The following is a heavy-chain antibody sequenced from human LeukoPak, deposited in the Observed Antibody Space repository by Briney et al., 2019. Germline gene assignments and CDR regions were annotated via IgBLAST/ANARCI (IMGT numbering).Heavy chain of an antibody. CDR2: ISNDGRHM. D-gene: IGHD6-6*01. CDR1: GVIVSSYA. V-gene: IGHV3-23*01. Sequence: GGSLRLSCVGSGVIVSSYAINWVRQRPGKGLEWLSAISNDGRHMYYTDSVKGPFTTSRDNSRNTVYLQMNGLRVEDTAVYYCATVMGSSPSTAYFAYWGQGTLVTVSS. J-gene: IGHJ4*02. CDR3: ATVMGSSPSTAYFAY.